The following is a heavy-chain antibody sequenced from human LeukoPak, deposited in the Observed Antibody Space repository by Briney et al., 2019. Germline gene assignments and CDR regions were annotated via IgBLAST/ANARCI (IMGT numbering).Heavy chain of an antibody. V-gene: IGHV4-4*07. CDR1: GGSITSDY. D-gene: IGHD3-10*01. J-gene: IGHJ4*02. Sequence: SETLSLTCTVSGGSITSDYWTWIRQPAGRGLEWIGRIYTSGSTNYNPSLKSRVSMSVDTSKNQFSLKLSSVTAADTAVYFCARSASYYRGSWSFYYFDCWGQGTLDTV. CDR3: ARSASYYRGSWSFYYFDC. CDR2: IYTSGST.